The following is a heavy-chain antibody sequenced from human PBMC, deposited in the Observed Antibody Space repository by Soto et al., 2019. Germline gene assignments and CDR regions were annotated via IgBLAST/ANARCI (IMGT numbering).Heavy chain of an antibody. D-gene: IGHD6-13*01. CDR1: GFTFSSYG. CDR3: ARTAAAGTFGWFDP. Sequence: QVQLVESGGGVVQPVRSLRLSCAASGFTFSSYGMHWVRQAPGKGLEWVAVIWYDGSNKYYADSVKGRFTISRDNSKNTLYLQMNSLRAEDTAVYYCARTAAAGTFGWFDPWGQGTLVTVSS. V-gene: IGHV3-33*01. J-gene: IGHJ5*02. CDR2: IWYDGSNK.